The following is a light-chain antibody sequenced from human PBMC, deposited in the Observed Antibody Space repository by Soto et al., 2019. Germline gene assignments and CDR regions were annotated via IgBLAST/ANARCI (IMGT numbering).Light chain of an antibody. J-gene: IGKJ1*01. CDR1: QSVSSSY. CDR2: GAS. CDR3: QQYYSSPRP. Sequence: EIVLTQSPGTLSLSPGERATLSCRASQSVSSSYLAWYQQKPGQAPRLLIYGASSRATGIPDRFSGSGSSTDFTLTISRLEPEDFAVYYYQQYYSSPRPFGQGTKVPIK. V-gene: IGKV3-20*01.